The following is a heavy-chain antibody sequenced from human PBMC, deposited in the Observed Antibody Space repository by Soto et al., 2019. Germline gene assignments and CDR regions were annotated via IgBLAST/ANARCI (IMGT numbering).Heavy chain of an antibody. CDR2: IYYNGFT. CDR3: ARQGDFWSGSGDFDY. Sequence: QLQLHESGPGLVKPSETLSLTCSVSGGSISSNNYYWGWIRQPPGKGLEWIGNIYYNGFTYYNPSLKSRVTISVDTSKNQLSLKLTSVTATDTAVYYCARQGDFWSGSGDFDYWGQGILVPVSS. V-gene: IGHV4-39*01. J-gene: IGHJ4*02. CDR1: GGSISSNNYY. D-gene: IGHD3-3*01.